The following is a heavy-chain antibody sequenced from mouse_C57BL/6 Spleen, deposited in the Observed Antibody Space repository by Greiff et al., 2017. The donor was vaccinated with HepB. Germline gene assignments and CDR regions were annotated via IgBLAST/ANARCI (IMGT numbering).Heavy chain of an antibody. Sequence: QVQLQQPGAELVMPGASVKLSCKASGYTFTSYWMHWVKQRPGQGLEWIGEIDPSDSYTNYNQKFKGKATLTVDKSSSTAYMQLSSLTSEDSAVYYCARWEVEEKFDDGGKGTTVTVSS. CDR3: ARWEVEEKFDD. J-gene: IGHJ1*03. CDR1: GYTFTSYW. CDR2: IDPSDSYT. V-gene: IGHV1-69*01. D-gene: IGHD1-1*01.